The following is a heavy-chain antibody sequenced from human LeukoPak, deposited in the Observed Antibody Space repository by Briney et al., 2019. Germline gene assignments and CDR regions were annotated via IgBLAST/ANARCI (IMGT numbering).Heavy chain of an antibody. D-gene: IGHD3-22*01. V-gene: IGHV3-30*02. Sequence: GGSLRLSCAASGFTFSSYGMYWVRQAPGKGLEWVAYIRDDGSNKYHADSVKGRFTVSRDNIRNTVSLQMNSLRTEDTAVYYCAKDGGYYFWDYWGQGTLVTVSS. CDR1: GFTFSSYG. CDR3: AKDGGYYFWDY. CDR2: IRDDGSNK. J-gene: IGHJ4*02.